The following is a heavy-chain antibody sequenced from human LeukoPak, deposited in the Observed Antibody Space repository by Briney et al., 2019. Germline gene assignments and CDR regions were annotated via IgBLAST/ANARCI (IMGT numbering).Heavy chain of an antibody. J-gene: IGHJ4*02. V-gene: IGHV4-34*01. Sequence: SETLSLTCAVYGGSFSGYYWSWIRQPPGKGLEWIGEINHSGSTNYNPSLKSRVTISVDTSKNQFSLKLSSVTAADTAVYYCARVIQAVAGTGDYWGQGTLVTVSS. CDR2: INHSGST. CDR1: GGSFSGYY. D-gene: IGHD6-19*01. CDR3: ARVIQAVAGTGDY.